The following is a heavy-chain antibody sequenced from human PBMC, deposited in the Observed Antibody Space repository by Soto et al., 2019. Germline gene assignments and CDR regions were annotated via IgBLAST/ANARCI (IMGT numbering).Heavy chain of an antibody. CDR3: ARDASYYSLWSGYYPSRNGMDV. CDR2: IWYDGSKK. Sequence: QVQVVESGGGVVQPGRSLRFSCAASGFTFSSFGMHWVRQAPGKGLEWVSLIWYDGSKKSYGDSVKGRFTISRDNSRNTVYLQMNSLRADDTAVYYCARDASYYSLWSGYYPSRNGMDVWGQGTTVTVSS. CDR1: GFTFSSFG. J-gene: IGHJ6*02. D-gene: IGHD3-3*01. V-gene: IGHV3-33*01.